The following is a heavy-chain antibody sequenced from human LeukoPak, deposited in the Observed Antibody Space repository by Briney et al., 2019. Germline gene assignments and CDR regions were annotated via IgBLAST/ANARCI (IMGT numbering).Heavy chain of an antibody. CDR1: GFTVSSSS. D-gene: IGHD5-18*01. Sequence: QPGGSLRLSCAASGFTVSSSSMSWVRRAPGKGLEWVSIIYSGSSTYSADSVKGRFTISRDNSKNTLYLQMNSLRAEDTAVYYCVRGSYSYGYYSFDCWGQGTLVTVSS. J-gene: IGHJ4*02. CDR3: VRGSYSYGYYSFDC. CDR2: IYSGSST. V-gene: IGHV3-53*01.